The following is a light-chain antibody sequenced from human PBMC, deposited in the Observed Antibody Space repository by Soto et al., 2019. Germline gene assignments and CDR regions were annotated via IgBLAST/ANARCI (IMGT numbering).Light chain of an antibody. Sequence: QSVLTQPASVSGSPGQSITISCTGTSSDVGGYSYVSWYQQQPGKAPKLVISDVSNRPSGVSDRFSGSKSGNTASLTISGLQTEDEADYYCDSYTTSSTYVFGTGTKVTDL. CDR3: DSYTTSSTYV. CDR2: DVS. V-gene: IGLV2-14*01. J-gene: IGLJ1*01. CDR1: SSDVGGYSY.